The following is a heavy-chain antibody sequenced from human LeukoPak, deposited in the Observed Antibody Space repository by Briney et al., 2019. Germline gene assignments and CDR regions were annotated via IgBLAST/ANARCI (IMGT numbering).Heavy chain of an antibody. J-gene: IGHJ4*02. V-gene: IGHV4-59*08. CDR1: GGSISSYY. D-gene: IGHD4-23*01. CDR3: ARRGTTVVPYFDY. CDR2: IYYSGST. Sequence: SETLSLTCTVSGGSISSYYWSWIRQPPGKGLEWIGYIYYSGSTNYNPSLKSRVTISVDTSKNQFSLKLSSVTAADTAVYYCARRGTTVVPYFDYWGQGTLVTVSS.